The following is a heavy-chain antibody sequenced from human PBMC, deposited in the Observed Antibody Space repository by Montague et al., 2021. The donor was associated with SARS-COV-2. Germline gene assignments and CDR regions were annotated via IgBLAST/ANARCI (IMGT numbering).Heavy chain of an antibody. D-gene: IGHD2-2*01. CDR3: ARDPGIVEVPAAFSFDP. CDR2: ITYDVSNQ. V-gene: IGHV3-30-3*01. CDR1: GFAFGSHA. Sequence: SLRLSCAASGFAFGSHAMRWVRQAPGKGPEWVAVITYDVSNQYYADSXXGRFTISRDNAKNTLYLQMNSLRAEDTAVYYCARDPGIVEVPAAFSFDPWGQGTLVTVSS. J-gene: IGHJ5*02.